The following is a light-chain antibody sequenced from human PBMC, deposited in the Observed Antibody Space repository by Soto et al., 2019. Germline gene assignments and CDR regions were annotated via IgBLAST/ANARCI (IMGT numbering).Light chain of an antibody. CDR3: XQYNNWPLWT. V-gene: IGKV3-15*01. CDR2: GAS. Sequence: EIVMTQSPATLSVSPGERATLSCRASQSVNSNLAWYKQKPGQAPRLLIYGASTRATGIPARFSGSGSGTEFTLTISSLQSEDFAVYYCXQYNNWPLWTFGQGTKVEIK. J-gene: IGKJ1*01. CDR1: QSVNSN.